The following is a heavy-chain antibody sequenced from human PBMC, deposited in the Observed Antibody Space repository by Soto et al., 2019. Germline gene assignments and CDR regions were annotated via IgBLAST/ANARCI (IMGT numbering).Heavy chain of an antibody. CDR1: GFTVSSNY. CDR3: ARAGGSPTTTYYYYGMDV. CDR2: IYSGGST. Sequence: LRLSCAASGFTVSSNYMSWVRQAPGKGLEWVSVIYSGGSTYYADSVKGRFTISRDNSKNTLYLQMNSLRAEDTAVYYCARAGGSPTTTYYYYGMDVWGQGTTVTVSS. V-gene: IGHV3-53*01. J-gene: IGHJ6*02. D-gene: IGHD1-26*01.